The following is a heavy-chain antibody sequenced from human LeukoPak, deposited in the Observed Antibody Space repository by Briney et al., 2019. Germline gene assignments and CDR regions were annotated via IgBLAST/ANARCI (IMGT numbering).Heavy chain of an antibody. CDR3: AREWLSGHYYGTDP. Sequence: SETLSLTCTVSGGSISSYYWSWIRQPPGKGLEWIGYIYYSGSTNYNPSLKSRVTISVDTSKNQFSLKLSSVTAADTAVYYCAREWLSGHYYGTDPRGQGTLVTVSS. V-gene: IGHV4-59*08. J-gene: IGHJ5*02. CDR1: GGSISSYY. CDR2: IYYSGST. D-gene: IGHD3-22*01.